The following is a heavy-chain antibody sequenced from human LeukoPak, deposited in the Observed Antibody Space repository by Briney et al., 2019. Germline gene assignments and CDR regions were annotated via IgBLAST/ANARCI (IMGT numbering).Heavy chain of an antibody. D-gene: IGHD4-17*01. J-gene: IGHJ6*02. CDR3: SVGDYVTGSYYYHYGMDV. CDR1: GGTFSSYA. Sequence: ASVKVSCKASGGTFSSYAISWVRQAPGQGLEWMGGIIPIFGTANYAQKFQGRVTITADESTSTAYMELSSLRSEDTAVYYCSVGDYVTGSYYYHYGMDVWGQGTTVTVSS. CDR2: IIPIFGTA. V-gene: IGHV1-69*13.